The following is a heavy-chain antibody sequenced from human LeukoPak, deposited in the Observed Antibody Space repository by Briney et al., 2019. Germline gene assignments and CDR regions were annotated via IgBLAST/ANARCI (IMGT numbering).Heavy chain of an antibody. CDR2: INHSGST. CDR1: GGSFSGYY. V-gene: IGHV4-34*01. J-gene: IGHJ2*01. CDR3: ARDPDIVVVPAPPWFDL. D-gene: IGHD2-2*01. Sequence: SETLSLTCAVYGGSFSGYYWSWIRQPPGKELEWIGEINHSGSTNYNPSLKSRVTISVDTSKNQFSLKLSSVTAADTAVYYCARDPDIVVVPAPPWFDLWGRGTLVTVSS.